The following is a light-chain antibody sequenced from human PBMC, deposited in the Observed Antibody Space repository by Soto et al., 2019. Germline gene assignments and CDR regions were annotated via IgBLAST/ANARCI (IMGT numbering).Light chain of an antibody. V-gene: IGLV1-40*01. J-gene: IGLJ3*02. Sequence: QSVLTQPASVSGAQGQRVTLSCTGSNSNLGSGYDVHWYQQIPGTAPKLLIHGNTNRPAGVPDRFSGSRSGTSASLAITGLQAEDEADYYCQSYDNSLSGWVFGGGTKVTVL. CDR2: GNT. CDR1: NSNLGSGYD. CDR3: QSYDNSLSGWV.